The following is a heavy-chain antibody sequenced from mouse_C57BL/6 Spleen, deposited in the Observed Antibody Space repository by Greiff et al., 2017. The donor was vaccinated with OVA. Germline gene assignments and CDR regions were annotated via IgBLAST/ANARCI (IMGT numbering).Heavy chain of an antibody. Sequence: QVQLKQPGAELVKPGASVKMSCKASGYTFTSYWITWVKQRPGQGLEWIGDIYPGSGSTNYNEKFKSKATLTVDTSSSTAYMQLSSLTSEDSAVYYCAREGNWDKYFDVWGTGTTVTVSS. V-gene: IGHV1-55*01. J-gene: IGHJ1*03. CDR3: AREGNWDKYFDV. CDR1: GYTFTSYW. CDR2: IYPGSGST. D-gene: IGHD4-1*01.